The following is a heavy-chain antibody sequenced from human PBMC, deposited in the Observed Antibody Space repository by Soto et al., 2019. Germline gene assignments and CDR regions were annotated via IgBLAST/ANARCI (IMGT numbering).Heavy chain of an antibody. J-gene: IGHJ4*02. CDR1: GFIFSSYW. Sequence: GGSLRLSCSASGFIFSSYWMSWLRQAPGKGLEWVASMNEYGSERYYVDSVKGRFTISRDDSKNTAYLQMNSLKTEDTAVYYCTRHDMVRGAEGYWGQGTLVTVSS. CDR2: MNEYGSER. D-gene: IGHD3-10*01. CDR3: TRHDMVRGAEGY. V-gene: IGHV3-7*05.